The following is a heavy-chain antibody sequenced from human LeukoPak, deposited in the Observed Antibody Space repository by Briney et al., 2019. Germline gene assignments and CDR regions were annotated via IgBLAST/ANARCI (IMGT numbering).Heavy chain of an antibody. D-gene: IGHD3-10*01. CDR2: IGNTGGNI. Sequence: GGSLRLSCVVSGFPFSTYAMSWIRQSPGKGLEWVSSIGNTGGNIYYADSVKGRFTISRDNSKNTLYLQMNSLRAEDTAVYYCARYRGFGDSYDSWGRGTLVTVSS. CDR3: ARYRGFGDSYDS. CDR1: GFPFSTYA. V-gene: IGHV3-23*01. J-gene: IGHJ4*02.